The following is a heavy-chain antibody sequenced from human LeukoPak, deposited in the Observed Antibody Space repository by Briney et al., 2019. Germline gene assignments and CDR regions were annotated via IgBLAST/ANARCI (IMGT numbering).Heavy chain of an antibody. CDR2: IDNSGST. V-gene: IGHV4-61*09. Sequence: SETLSLTCTVSGGSISSTGYYWTWIRQPAGKGLEWIGHIDNSGSTNCNPSLKSRVTILVDTSKNQFSLNLTSVTAADTAVYYCARDCEFCDLLFYMNVWGKGTTVTVSS. D-gene: IGHD3-16*01. CDR1: GGSISSTGYY. J-gene: IGHJ6*03. CDR3: ARDCEFCDLLFYMNV.